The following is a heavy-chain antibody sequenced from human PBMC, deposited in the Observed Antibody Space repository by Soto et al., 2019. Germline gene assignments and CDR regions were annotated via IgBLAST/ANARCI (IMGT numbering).Heavy chain of an antibody. Sequence: VSGPTLVNPTQTLTLTCTFSGFSLSTSGMRVSWIRQTPGKALEWLARIDWDDDKFYSTSLKTRLTISKDTSKNQVVLMMTNMDPVDTATYYCARMYYYHDSSASYLGYFLDYWGQGTLVTVSS. CDR1: GFSLSTSGMR. CDR3: ARMYYYHDSSASYLGYFLDY. D-gene: IGHD3-22*01. J-gene: IGHJ4*02. V-gene: IGHV2-70*04. CDR2: IDWDDDK.